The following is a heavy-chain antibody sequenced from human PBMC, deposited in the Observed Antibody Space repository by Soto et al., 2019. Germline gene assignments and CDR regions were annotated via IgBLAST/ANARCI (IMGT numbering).Heavy chain of an antibody. D-gene: IGHD3-3*01. Sequence: PGGSLRLSCAASGFTFSNAWMSWVRQAPGKGLEWVGRIKSKTDGGTTDYAAPVKGRFTISRDDSKNTLYLQMNSLKTEDTAVYYCTTGSLLKFLEWIKYYYYYMDVWGKGTTVTVSS. CDR2: IKSKTDGGTT. CDR3: TTGSLLKFLEWIKYYYYYMDV. CDR1: GFTFSNAW. J-gene: IGHJ6*03. V-gene: IGHV3-15*01.